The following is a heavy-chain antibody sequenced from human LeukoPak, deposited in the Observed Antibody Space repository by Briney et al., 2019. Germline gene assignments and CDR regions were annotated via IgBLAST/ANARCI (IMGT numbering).Heavy chain of an antibody. V-gene: IGHV3-30*03. D-gene: IGHD2-15*01. CDR2: ISQTGSIE. CDR1: GFTFPTYV. J-gene: IGHJ6*03. Sequence: SGGSLRLSCAASGFTFPTYVIHWVRQAPGKALEWVAVISQTGSIETYADSVRGRFSISRDNSDSTVYLQMNSLKTEDTAVYYCARDRAVALPTYFYYMDVWGKGTTVIVSS. CDR3: ARDRAVALPTYFYYMDV.